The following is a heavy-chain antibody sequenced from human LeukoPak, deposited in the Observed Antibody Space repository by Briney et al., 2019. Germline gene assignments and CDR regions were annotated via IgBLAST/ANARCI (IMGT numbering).Heavy chain of an antibody. Sequence: PGGSLRLSCAASGFTFSSYAMSWVRQAPGKGLEWVSAISGSGGSTYYADSVKGRFTISRDNAKNSLFLQMDSLRVEDTGVYYCARERGETSSSFDYWGQGTLVTVSS. CDR3: ARERGETSSSFDY. CDR2: ISGSGGST. V-gene: IGHV3-23*01. CDR1: GFTFSSYA. D-gene: IGHD6-6*01. J-gene: IGHJ4*02.